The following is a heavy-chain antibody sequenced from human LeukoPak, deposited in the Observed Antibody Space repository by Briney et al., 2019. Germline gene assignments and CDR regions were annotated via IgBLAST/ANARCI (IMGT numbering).Heavy chain of an antibody. D-gene: IGHD2-15*01. CDR3: ARDRYCSGGSCHSGAFDI. Sequence: GGSLRLSRAASGFTVSSNYMRWVRQAPGKVLEWVSVIYSGGSTYYADSVKGRFTISRDNSKNTLYLQMNSLRAEDAAVYYCARDRYCSGGSCHSGAFDIWGQGTMVTVSS. CDR1: GFTVSSNY. V-gene: IGHV3-53*01. J-gene: IGHJ3*02. CDR2: IYSGGST.